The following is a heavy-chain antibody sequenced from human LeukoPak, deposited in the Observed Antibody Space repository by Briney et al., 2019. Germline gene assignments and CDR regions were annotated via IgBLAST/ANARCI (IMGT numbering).Heavy chain of an antibody. Sequence: PGGSLRLSCGASGFTFSSYAMSWVRQAPGKGLEWVSAISGSGGSTYYADSVKGRFTISRDNSKNTLYLQMNSLRAEDTAVYYCAKPAGQDIVVVVAATLNYWGQGTLVTVSP. CDR1: GFTFSSYA. J-gene: IGHJ4*02. D-gene: IGHD2-15*01. CDR3: AKPAGQDIVVVVAATLNY. CDR2: ISGSGGST. V-gene: IGHV3-23*01.